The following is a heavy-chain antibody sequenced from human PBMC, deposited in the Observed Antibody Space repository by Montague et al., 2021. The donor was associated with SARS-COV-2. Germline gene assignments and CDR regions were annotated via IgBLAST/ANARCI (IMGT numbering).Heavy chain of an antibody. CDR2: ISYDGSNE. Sequence: SLRLSCAASGFTFSSYAMHWVRQAPGKGLEWVAVISYDGSNEYYADSVKGRFTISRDNSKNTLYLQMNSLRAEDTAVYYCARARYGGYVDAFDIWGQGTMVTVSS. D-gene: IGHD5-12*01. V-gene: IGHV3-30-3*01. CDR1: GFTFSSYA. CDR3: ARARYGGYVDAFDI. J-gene: IGHJ3*02.